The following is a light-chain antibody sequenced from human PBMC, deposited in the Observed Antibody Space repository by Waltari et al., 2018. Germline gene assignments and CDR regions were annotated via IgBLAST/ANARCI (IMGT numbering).Light chain of an antibody. J-gene: IGLJ2*01. V-gene: IGLV1-40*01. CDR2: RGD. CDR1: RSNIGAGYD. Sequence: QSVLTQPPSVSGAPGQSVTISCTGSRSNIGAGYDAPWYQQIPGSDPKVLIDRGDNRPSGVPGRFSGSKSGTSASLSVTGLHVEDEADYFCQSYDSDLNAVLFGGGTKLTVL. CDR3: QSYDSDLNAVL.